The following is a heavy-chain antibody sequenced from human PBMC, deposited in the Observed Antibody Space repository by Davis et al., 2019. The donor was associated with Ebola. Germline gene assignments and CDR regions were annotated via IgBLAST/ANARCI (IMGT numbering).Heavy chain of an antibody. V-gene: IGHV1-58*01. CDR2: VVVGSGNT. CDR3: AAAILYYYYYMDV. CDR1: GFTFTRSA. J-gene: IGHJ6*03. Sequence: SVKVSCKASGFTFTRSAVQWVRQARGQRLEWIGWVVVGSGNTNYTHQFQDRVTISRDMSTSTAYMELSSLRSEDTAVYFCAAAILYYYYYMDVWGKGTTVTVSS.